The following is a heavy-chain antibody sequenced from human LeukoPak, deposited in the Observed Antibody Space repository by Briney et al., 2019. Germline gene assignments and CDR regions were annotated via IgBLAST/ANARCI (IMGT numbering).Heavy chain of an antibody. CDR2: IYYSGST. V-gene: IGHV4-59*08. J-gene: IGHJ4*02. D-gene: IGHD5-18*01. CDR1: GGSISSYY. CDR3: ARSYSYGHFDY. Sequence: SETLSLTCTVSGGSISSYYWSWIRQPPGKGLEWIGYIYYSGSTNYNPSLKSRVTISVATSKNQFSLKLSSVTAADTAVYYCARSYSYGHFDYWGQGTLVTVSS.